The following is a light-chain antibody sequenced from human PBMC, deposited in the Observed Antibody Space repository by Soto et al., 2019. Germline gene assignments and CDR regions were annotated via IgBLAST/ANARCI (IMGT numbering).Light chain of an antibody. CDR1: QSVSSY. Sequence: EIVLTQSPATLSLSPGERATLSCRASQSVSSYLAWYQQKPGQAPRLLIYDASNRATGIPARFSGSGSGTDLTLTISSLEPEDVAVYDCQQRSNWPITFGQGTRLEIK. CDR3: QQRSNWPIT. J-gene: IGKJ5*01. V-gene: IGKV3-11*01. CDR2: DAS.